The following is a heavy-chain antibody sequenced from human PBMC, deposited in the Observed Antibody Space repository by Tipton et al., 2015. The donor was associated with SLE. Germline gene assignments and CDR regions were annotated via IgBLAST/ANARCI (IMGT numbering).Heavy chain of an antibody. CDR1: GFTFDDYG. CDR3: AKEVYGGNLYYYFDL. V-gene: IGHV3-9*01. Sequence: SLRLSCAASGFTFDDYGMHWVRQAPGKGLEWVSSISWNSGSIVYADSVKGRFTISRDNAKNSLYLQMNSLRAEDTALYYCAKEVYGGNLYYYFDLWGRGTLVTVSS. D-gene: IGHD4-23*01. CDR2: ISWNSGSI. J-gene: IGHJ2*01.